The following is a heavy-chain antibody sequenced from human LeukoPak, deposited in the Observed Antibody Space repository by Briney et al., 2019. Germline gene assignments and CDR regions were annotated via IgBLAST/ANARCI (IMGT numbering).Heavy chain of an antibody. Sequence: GASVKVSCKASGYTFTSYDINWVRQATGQGLEWMGWINPNSGNTGYAQKFQGRVTMTRNTSISTAYMELRSLRSDDTAVYYCARGRWLRDAFDIWGQGTMLTVSS. D-gene: IGHD2-15*01. CDR1: GYTFTSYD. J-gene: IGHJ3*02. V-gene: IGHV1-8*01. CDR3: ARGRWLRDAFDI. CDR2: INPNSGNT.